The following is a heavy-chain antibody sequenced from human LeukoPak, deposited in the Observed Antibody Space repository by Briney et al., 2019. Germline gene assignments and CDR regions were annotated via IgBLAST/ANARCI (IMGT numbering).Heavy chain of an antibody. J-gene: IGHJ4*02. D-gene: IGHD2-21*01. Sequence: GGSLRLSCAASRFTFSIYGMHWVRQAPGKGLEWVAFIRYDGSIKYYADSVKGRFTISRDNSKNTLYLQMNSLRAEDAAVYFCAKAPVTSCRGAYCYPFDSWGQGTLVTVSS. CDR1: RFTFSIYG. V-gene: IGHV3-30*02. CDR2: IRYDGSIK. CDR3: AKAPVTSCRGAYCYPFDS.